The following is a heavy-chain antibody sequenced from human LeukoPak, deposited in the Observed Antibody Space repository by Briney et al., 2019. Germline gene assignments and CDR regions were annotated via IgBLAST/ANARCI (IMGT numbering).Heavy chain of an antibody. CDR3: ARGRGYSWYFDY. D-gene: IGHD2-15*01. CDR1: GGSISSYY. CDR2: IYYSGST. Sequence: SETLSLTCTVSGGSISSYYWSWIRQPPGKGLEWIGYIYYSGSTNYNPSLKSRVTISVDTSKNKFSLKLSSVTAADTAVYYCARGRGYSWYFDYWGQGSLVTVSS. V-gene: IGHV4-59*01. J-gene: IGHJ4*02.